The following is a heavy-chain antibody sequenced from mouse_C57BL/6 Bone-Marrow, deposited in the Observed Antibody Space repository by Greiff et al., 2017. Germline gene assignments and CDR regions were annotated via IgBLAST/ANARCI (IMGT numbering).Heavy chain of an antibody. CDR1: GFNIKDYY. D-gene: IGHD2-3*01. V-gene: IGHV14-2*01. Sequence: VQLQQSGAELVKPGASVKLSRTASGFNIKDYYMHWVKQRTEQGLEWIGRIDPEDGETKYAPKFPGKATITADTSSNTAYLQLSSLTSKDTAVYYCARPIYDGYYVGWYFDVWGTGTTVTVSS. J-gene: IGHJ1*03. CDR2: IDPEDGET. CDR3: ARPIYDGYYVGWYFDV.